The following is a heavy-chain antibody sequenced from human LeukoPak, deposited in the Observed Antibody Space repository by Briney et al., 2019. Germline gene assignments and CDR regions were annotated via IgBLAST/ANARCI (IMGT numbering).Heavy chain of an antibody. Sequence: GGSLRLSCAASGFTFSSYAMSWFRQAPGKGLEWASGIGDSGGSTDYADSVKGRFTISRDNSKNTLYLQMNSLRAEDTAVYYCATKYFDSSGYYGYWGQGTLVTVSS. CDR3: ATKYFDSSGYYGY. J-gene: IGHJ4*02. D-gene: IGHD3-22*01. CDR1: GFTFSSYA. V-gene: IGHV3-23*01. CDR2: IGDSGGST.